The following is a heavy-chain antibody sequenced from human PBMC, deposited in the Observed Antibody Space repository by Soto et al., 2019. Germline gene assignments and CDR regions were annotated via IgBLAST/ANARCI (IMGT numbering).Heavy chain of an antibody. V-gene: IGHV4-61*08. Sequence: SETLSLTCAVSGGSISSGGYSWSWIRQPPGKGLEWIGYLYNAGSTIYNPSLKSRVTISVDMSQNQFSLNLNYVTAADTAVYYCARDKITGLFDYWGQGTLVT. CDR2: LYNAGST. CDR1: GGSISSGGYS. J-gene: IGHJ4*02. CDR3: ARDKITGLFDY. D-gene: IGHD2-8*02.